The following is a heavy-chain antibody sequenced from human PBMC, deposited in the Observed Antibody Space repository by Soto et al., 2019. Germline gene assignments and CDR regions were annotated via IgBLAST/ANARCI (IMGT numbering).Heavy chain of an antibody. J-gene: IGHJ4*02. CDR3: AKAGADGWLFDY. D-gene: IGHD5-12*01. Sequence: ESGGGVVQPGRSLRLSCAASGFTFSSYGMHWVRQAPGKGLEWVAVISYDGSNKYYADSVKGRFTISRDNSKNTLYLQMNSLRAEDTAVYYCAKAGADGWLFDYWGQGTLVTVSS. CDR1: GFTFSSYG. CDR2: ISYDGSNK. V-gene: IGHV3-30*18.